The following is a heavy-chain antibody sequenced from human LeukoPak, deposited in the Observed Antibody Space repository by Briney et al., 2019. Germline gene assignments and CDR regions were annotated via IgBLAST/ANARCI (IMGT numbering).Heavy chain of an antibody. V-gene: IGHV3-74*01. J-gene: IGHJ5*02. CDR3: TTGMNSGHR. D-gene: IGHD5-12*01. Sequence: GGSLRLSCAASGFTFSSYWMHWVRQAPGEGLVWVSRINSDGSSTIYADSVKGRFTISRDNAKNTLYLQMNSLRAEDTAVYYCTTGMNSGHRWGQGTLGTVSS. CDR2: INSDGSST. CDR1: GFTFSSYW.